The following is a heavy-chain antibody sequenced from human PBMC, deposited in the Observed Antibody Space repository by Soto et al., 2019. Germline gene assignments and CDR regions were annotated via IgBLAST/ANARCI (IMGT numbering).Heavy chain of an antibody. V-gene: IGHV3-23*01. J-gene: IGHJ4*02. Sequence: GGSLRLSCAASGFTFSSYAMSWVRQAPGKGLEWVSAISGSGGSTYYADSVKGRFTISRDNSKNTLYLQMNSLRAEDTAVYYCAKDGGAAAGSKYYFDYWGQGTLVTVSS. CDR1: GFTFSSYA. CDR3: AKDGGAAAGSKYYFDY. D-gene: IGHD6-13*01. CDR2: ISGSGGST.